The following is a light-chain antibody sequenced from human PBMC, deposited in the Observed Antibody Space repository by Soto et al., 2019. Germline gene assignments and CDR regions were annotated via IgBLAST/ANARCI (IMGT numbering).Light chain of an antibody. J-gene: IGLJ1*01. Sequence: QSALTQPASVSGSPGQSITISCTGTSSDVGSYNLVSWYQQHPGKAPKLIIYEDSKRPSGVSNRFSGSKSGNTASLTISGXXXEXEADYYCCSYADSSTYVFGTGTKVTV. CDR1: SSDVGSYNL. V-gene: IGLV2-23*01. CDR2: EDS. CDR3: CSYADSSTYV.